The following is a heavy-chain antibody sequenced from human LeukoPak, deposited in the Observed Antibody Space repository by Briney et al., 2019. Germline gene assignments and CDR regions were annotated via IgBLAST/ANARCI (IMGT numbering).Heavy chain of an antibody. J-gene: IGHJ3*02. CDR1: GYTFTGYY. D-gene: IGHD6-13*01. V-gene: IGHV1-2*02. CDR3: ARGTGYSSSWRKLHDGDAFDI. CDR2: INPNSGGT. Sequence: ASVKVSCKASGYTFTGYYMHWVRQAPGQGLEWMGWINPNSGGTNYAQKFQGRVTMTRDTSISTAYMELSRLRSDDAAVYYCARGTGYSSSWRKLHDGDAFDIWGQGTMVTVSS.